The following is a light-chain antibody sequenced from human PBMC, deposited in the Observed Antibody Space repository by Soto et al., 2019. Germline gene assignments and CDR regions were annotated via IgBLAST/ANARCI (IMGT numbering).Light chain of an antibody. CDR2: GAS. CDR1: QSVSSNY. Sequence: ENVLTQSPGTLSLSPGERATLSCRARQSVSSNYVAWYQQKRGQAPRLLVYGASSRATGIRDRFSGSGSGTDFTLTISRLEPEDFAVYYCQQYGSSRWTFGQGTKVDSK. J-gene: IGKJ1*01. V-gene: IGKV3-20*01. CDR3: QQYGSSRWT.